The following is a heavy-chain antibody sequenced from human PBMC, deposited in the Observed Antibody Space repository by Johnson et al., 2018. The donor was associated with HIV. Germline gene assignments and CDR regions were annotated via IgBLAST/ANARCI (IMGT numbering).Heavy chain of an antibody. CDR2: ITYDGSNK. D-gene: IGHD5-24*01. CDR3: ARAGGYSRDAFDI. J-gene: IGHJ3*02. CDR1: GFTFSSYA. V-gene: IGHV3-30*04. Sequence: VQLVESGGGVVQPGRSLRLSCAASGFTFSSYAMHWVRQAPGKGLEWVAVITYDGSNKYEADSVKGRFTISRDNSKNTLYLQMNSLRAEDTAGYYCARAGGYSRDAFDIWGQGTMVTVSS.